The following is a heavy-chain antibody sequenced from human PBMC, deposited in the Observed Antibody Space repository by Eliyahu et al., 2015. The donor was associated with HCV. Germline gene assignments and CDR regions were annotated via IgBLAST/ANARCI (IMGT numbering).Heavy chain of an antibody. CDR2: MNPKSGNT. Sequence: QVKLVQSEAEVKKPGASVKVSCKASSYTFXNFXFXWVRQAPGQGLEWMGWMNPKSGNTGYAQTFQGRVTMTRSPSTKTVYMELSSLTSEDTATYYCATAGATTDYYYFAMDVWGQGTTVTVSS. CDR1: SYTFXNFX. CDR3: ATAGATTDYYYFAMDV. J-gene: IGHJ6*02. V-gene: IGHV1-8*01. D-gene: IGHD1-26*01.